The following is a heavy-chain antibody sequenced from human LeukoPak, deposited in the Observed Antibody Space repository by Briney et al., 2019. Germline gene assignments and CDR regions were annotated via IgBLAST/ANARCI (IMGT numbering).Heavy chain of an antibody. V-gene: IGHV3-23*01. D-gene: IGHD3-22*01. CDR3: ARDRIDQWLTFDI. CDR1: GFTFSSYA. J-gene: IGHJ3*02. Sequence: GGSLRLSCAASGFTFSSYAMTWVRQAPGKGLEWVSAISGSGGNTYYADSMKGRFTISRDNSKNTLYLQMNSLRAEDTAVYYCARDRIDQWLTFDIRGQGTMVTVSS. CDR2: ISGSGGNT.